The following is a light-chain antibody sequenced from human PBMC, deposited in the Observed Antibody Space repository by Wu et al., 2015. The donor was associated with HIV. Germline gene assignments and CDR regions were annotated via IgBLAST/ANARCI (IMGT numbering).Light chain of an antibody. V-gene: IGKV1-27*01. CDR1: QAVNNY. Sequence: DIELTQSPSYLSASVGDTVTITCRASQAVNNYLAWYQQKPGKAPKLLIYTASTLQTGVPPRFSGSGSGTDFTLTISSLQPEDVATYYCQKYNTAPWTFGQGTKVEMK. CDR3: QKYNTAPWT. CDR2: TAS. J-gene: IGKJ1*01.